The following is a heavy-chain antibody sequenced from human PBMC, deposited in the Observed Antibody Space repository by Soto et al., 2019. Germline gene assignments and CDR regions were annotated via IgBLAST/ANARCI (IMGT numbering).Heavy chain of an antibody. J-gene: IGHJ5*02. D-gene: IGHD3-3*01. V-gene: IGHV3-48*03. CDR3: ARVRIFGVPGWFDP. CDR1: GFTFNSYE. CDR2: ISSSGTTM. Sequence: EVQLVESGGGLVQPGGSLRLSCAASGFTFNSYEMNWVRQAPGMGLEWVSYISSSGTTMYYADSVKGRFTISRDNAKNSLYLQMNSLRVEDTAVYYCARVRIFGVPGWFDPWGQGTLVTVSS.